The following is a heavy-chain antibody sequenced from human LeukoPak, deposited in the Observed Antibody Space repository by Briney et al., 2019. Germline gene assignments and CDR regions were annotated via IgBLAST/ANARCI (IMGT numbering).Heavy chain of an antibody. CDR1: GGSISSYY. D-gene: IGHD5-12*01. CDR2: IYYSGST. V-gene: IGHV4-59*01. CDR3: ARNGGGDIVATVYYFDY. Sequence: NPSETLYLTCTVSGGSISSYYWSWIRQPPGKGLEWIGYIYYSGSTNYNPSLKSRVTISVDTSKNQFSLKLSSVTAADTAVYYCARNGGGDIVATVYYFDYWGQGTLVTVSS. J-gene: IGHJ4*02.